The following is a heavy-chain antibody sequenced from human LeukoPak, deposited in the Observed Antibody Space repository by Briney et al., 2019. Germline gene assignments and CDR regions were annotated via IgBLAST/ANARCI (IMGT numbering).Heavy chain of an antibody. Sequence: GGSLRLSCAASGFTFSSYGMHWVRQAPGKGLEWVAVIWYDGSNKYYADSVKGRFAISRDSSKNTLYLQMNSLRAEDTAVYYCARDPDSSSLYSRWLRGMDVWGQGTTVTVSS. CDR2: IWYDGSNK. J-gene: IGHJ6*02. D-gene: IGHD6-13*01. CDR1: GFTFSSYG. CDR3: ARDPDSSSLYSRWLRGMDV. V-gene: IGHV3-33*01.